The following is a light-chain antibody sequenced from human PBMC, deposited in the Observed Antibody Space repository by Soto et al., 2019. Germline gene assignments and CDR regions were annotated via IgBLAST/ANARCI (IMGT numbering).Light chain of an antibody. CDR2: WTS. Sequence: DIVMTQSPDSVTASLGERATINCKSSQSVLYSSNNKNYLAWYQQKPGQPPNLLIYWTSTRESGVPDRFSGSGSGTNFTLTSSSLLAEDVAVYFCQQYYSTPRTFGQGNRVEIK. CDR3: QQYYSTPRT. V-gene: IGKV4-1*01. J-gene: IGKJ1*01. CDR1: QSVLYSSNNKNY.